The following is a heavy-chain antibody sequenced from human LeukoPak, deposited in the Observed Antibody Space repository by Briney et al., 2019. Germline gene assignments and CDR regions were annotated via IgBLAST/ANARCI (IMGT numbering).Heavy chain of an antibody. Sequence: AGGSLRLSCSASGFTFSRCAMHWVRQGPGKGLEYVSGINDYGSRTRYGDSAKGRFIISRDDSRNTVFLHMNSLRGDDTALYYCVKDLSGSYTFDYWGQGILVTVSS. CDR2: INDYGSRT. CDR1: GFTFSRCA. J-gene: IGHJ4*02. CDR3: VKDLSGSYTFDY. D-gene: IGHD1-26*01. V-gene: IGHV3-64D*09.